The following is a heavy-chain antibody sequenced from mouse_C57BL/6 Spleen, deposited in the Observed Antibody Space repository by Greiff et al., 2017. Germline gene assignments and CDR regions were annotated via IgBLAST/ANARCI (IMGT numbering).Heavy chain of an antibody. D-gene: IGHD2-3*01. CDR3: AREVTTSWYFDV. V-gene: IGHV1-61*01. CDR2: IYPSDSET. J-gene: IGHJ1*03. CDR1: GYTFTSYW. Sequence: QVQLQQSGAELVRPGSSVKLSCKASGYTFTSYWMDWVKQRPGQGLEWIGNIYPSDSETHYNQKFKDKATLTVDKSSSTAYMQLSSLTSEASAVYYCAREVTTSWYFDVWGTGTTVTVSS.